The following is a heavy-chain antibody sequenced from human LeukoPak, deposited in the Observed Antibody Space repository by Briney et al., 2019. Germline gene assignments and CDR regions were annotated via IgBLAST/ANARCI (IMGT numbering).Heavy chain of an antibody. D-gene: IGHD6-6*01. CDR2: INPNSGGT. V-gene: IGHV1-2*02. Sequence: ASVKVSCKASGYTFTGYYMHWVRQAPGQGLEWMGWINPNSGGTNYAQKFQGRVTMTRDTSISTAYMELSRLRSDDTAAYYCAREEYSSSSGFDYWGQGTLVTVSS. J-gene: IGHJ4*02. CDR1: GYTFTGYY. CDR3: AREEYSSSSGFDY.